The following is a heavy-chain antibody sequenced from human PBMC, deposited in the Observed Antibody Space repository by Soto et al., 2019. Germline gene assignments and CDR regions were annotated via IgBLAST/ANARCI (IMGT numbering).Heavy chain of an antibody. J-gene: IGHJ6*02. D-gene: IGHD6-25*01. V-gene: IGHV1-2*02. CDR3: ARETDSPASRLDYYGMDV. Sequence: WASVKVSCKASGYTFTGYYMHWVRQAPGQGLDWMGWINPNSGGTNYAQKFQGRVTMTRDTSISTAYMELSRLRSDDTAVYYCARETDSPASRLDYYGMDVWGQGTTVTVSS. CDR1: GYTFTGYY. CDR2: INPNSGGT.